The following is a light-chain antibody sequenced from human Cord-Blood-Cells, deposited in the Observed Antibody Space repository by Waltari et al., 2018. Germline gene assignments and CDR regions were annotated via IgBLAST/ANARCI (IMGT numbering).Light chain of an antibody. Sequence: QSALTQPASVSGSPGQSITISCTGTSSDVGSYNLVSWYQQHPGKAPKLMIYEGSKRPSGVSNRFSCSKSGNTASLTISGLQAEDEADYYCCSDAGSRVFGTGTKVTVL. V-gene: IGLV2-23*01. CDR1: SSDVGSYNL. CDR3: CSDAGSRV. CDR2: EGS. J-gene: IGLJ1*01.